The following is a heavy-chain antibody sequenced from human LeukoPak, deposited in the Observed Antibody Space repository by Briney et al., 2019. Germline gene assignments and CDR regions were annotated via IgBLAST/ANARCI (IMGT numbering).Heavy chain of an antibody. D-gene: IGHD1-14*01. J-gene: IGHJ2*01. V-gene: IGHV4-34*01. CDR1: GGSFGGYY. CDR2: TSHRGST. CDR3: ARGGNGWYFDL. Sequence: SETLSLTCAVYGGSFGGYYWSWIRQPPGKGLEWIGETSHRGSTNYDPSLKSRVTISADTSKNQFSLKLSSVTAADTAVYYCARGGNGWYFDLWGRGTLVTVSS.